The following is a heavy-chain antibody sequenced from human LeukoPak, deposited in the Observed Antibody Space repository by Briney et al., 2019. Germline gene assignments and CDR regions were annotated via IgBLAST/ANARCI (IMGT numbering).Heavy chain of an antibody. D-gene: IGHD1-26*01. Sequence: GGSLRLSCAASGFTFSSYWMHWVRQAPGKGLVWVSRINSDGSSTSYADSVKGRSTISRDNAKNTLYLQMNSLRAEDMAVYYCARASWELPLDSWGQGTLVTVSS. CDR2: INSDGSST. CDR1: GFTFSSYW. J-gene: IGHJ4*02. V-gene: IGHV3-74*01. CDR3: ARASWELPLDS.